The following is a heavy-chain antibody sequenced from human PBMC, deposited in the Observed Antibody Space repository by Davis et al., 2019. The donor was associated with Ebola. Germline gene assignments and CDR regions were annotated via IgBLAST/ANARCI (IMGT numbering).Heavy chain of an antibody. V-gene: IGHV4-34*01. CDR2: INHSGST. D-gene: IGHD3-3*01. Sequence: PSETLSLTCTVSGGSISSHYWSWIRQPPGKGLEWIGEINHSGSTNYNPSLKSRATISVDTSKNQFSLKLSSVTAADTAVYYWARDRFLGIPFASYYYYGMDVWGQGTTVTVSS. CDR1: GGSISSHY. CDR3: ARDRFLGIPFASYYYYGMDV. J-gene: IGHJ6*02.